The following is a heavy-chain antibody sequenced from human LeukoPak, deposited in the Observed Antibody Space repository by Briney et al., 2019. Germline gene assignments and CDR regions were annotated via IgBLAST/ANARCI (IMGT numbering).Heavy chain of an antibody. V-gene: IGHV4-59*05. D-gene: IGHD6-19*01. Sequence: ASETLSLTCTVSGGSISSYYWSWIRQPPGKGLEWIASIYYSGSTYYNPSLKSRVTISVDTSRNQFSLKLNSVTAADTAVYYCASLAVAGLSEGYWGQGTLVIVSS. CDR1: GGSISSYY. J-gene: IGHJ4*02. CDR2: IYYSGST. CDR3: ASLAVAGLSEGY.